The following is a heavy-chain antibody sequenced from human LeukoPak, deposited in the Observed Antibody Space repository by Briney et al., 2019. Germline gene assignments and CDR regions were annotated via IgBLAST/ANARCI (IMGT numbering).Heavy chain of an antibody. CDR2: INPSGGST. Sequence: GASVKVSCKASGYTFTSYGISWVRQAPGQGLEWMGIINPSGGSTSFPQKFQGRVTMTRDTSTSTVYMELSSLRSEDTAVYYCASGYDSSGLDYWGQGTLVTVSS. V-gene: IGHV1-46*01. CDR1: GYTFTSYG. CDR3: ASGYDSSGLDY. J-gene: IGHJ4*02. D-gene: IGHD3-22*01.